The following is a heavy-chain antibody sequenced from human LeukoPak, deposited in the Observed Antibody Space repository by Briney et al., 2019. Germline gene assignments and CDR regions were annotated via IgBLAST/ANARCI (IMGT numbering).Heavy chain of an antibody. D-gene: IGHD6-13*01. Sequence: GGSLRLSCAASGFTFSDYYMSWIRQAPGKGLEWVSSISGNSRYIYYADSMRGRFTISRDNAKNSLYLQMNSLKPEDTAVYYCARVAEAAAFDSWGQGTLVTVSS. J-gene: IGHJ4*02. CDR3: ARVAEAAAFDS. V-gene: IGHV3-11*06. CDR2: ISGNSRYI. CDR1: GFTFSDYY.